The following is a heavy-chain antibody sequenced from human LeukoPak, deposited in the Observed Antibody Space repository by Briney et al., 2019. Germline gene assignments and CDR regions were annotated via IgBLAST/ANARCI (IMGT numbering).Heavy chain of an antibody. CDR2: ISSSSSYK. J-gene: IGHJ5*02. D-gene: IGHD1-26*01. CDR1: GFAFRTYS. Sequence: GRSLVLSCAAWGFAFRTYSVNLGRQAPVKRLKWVSSISSSSSYKYYADSVKGRFTISRDNAKNSLYLQMNSLRADDTAVYYCATGQNGVGANWFDPWGQGTLVTVSS. V-gene: IGHV3-21*01. CDR3: ATGQNGVGANWFDP.